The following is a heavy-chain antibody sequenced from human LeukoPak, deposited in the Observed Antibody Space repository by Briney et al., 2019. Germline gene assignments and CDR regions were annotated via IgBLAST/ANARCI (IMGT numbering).Heavy chain of an antibody. CDR2: IKQDGSEK. V-gene: IGHV3-7*01. CDR3: ARGPLYYYYGMDV. Sequence: PGGSLRLSCAASGFTFSSYWMSSVRQAPGKGLGWGANIKQDGSEKYYVDSVKGRFTISRDNAKNSLYLQMNSLIAEDTAVYYCARGPLYYYYGMDVWGQGTTVTVSS. J-gene: IGHJ6*02. CDR1: GFTFSSYW.